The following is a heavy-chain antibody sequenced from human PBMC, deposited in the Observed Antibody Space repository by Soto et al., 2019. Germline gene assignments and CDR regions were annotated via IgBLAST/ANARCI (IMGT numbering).Heavy chain of an antibody. CDR3: ATGGGLVASRMVHFDP. V-gene: IGHV4-61*08. CDR1: GGSIDSGDYY. Sequence: SETLSLTCTVSGGSIDSGDYYWSWIRQPPGKGLEWIGYVYYSGTTNYNPFLKSRVTLSLDKSKNQFSLKMNSVTAADTAVYYCATGGGLVASRMVHFDPWGQGTLVTVSS. CDR2: VYYSGTT. D-gene: IGHD2-15*01. J-gene: IGHJ5*02.